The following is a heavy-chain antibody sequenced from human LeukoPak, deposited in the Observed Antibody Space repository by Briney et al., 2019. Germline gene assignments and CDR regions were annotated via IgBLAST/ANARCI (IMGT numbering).Heavy chain of an antibody. CDR2: INWNGGST. D-gene: IGHD2-2*01. Sequence: GGSLRLSCAASGFTFDDYGMSWVRQAPGKGLEWVSGINWNGGSTGYADSVKGRFTISRDNAKNSLCLQMNSLRAEDTALYHCARALEYCSSTSCYFDYWGQGTLVTVSS. V-gene: IGHV3-20*01. J-gene: IGHJ4*02. CDR1: GFTFDDYG. CDR3: ARALEYCSSTSCYFDY.